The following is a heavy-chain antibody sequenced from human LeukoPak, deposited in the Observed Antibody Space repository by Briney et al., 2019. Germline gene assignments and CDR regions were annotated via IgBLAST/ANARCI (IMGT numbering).Heavy chain of an antibody. J-gene: IGHJ5*02. V-gene: IGHV3-7*01. D-gene: IGHD3-10*01. CDR1: GFTFSSYS. Sequence: GGSLRLSCAASGFTFSSYSMSWVRQAPGKGLEWVVYIKQDGSEKYYVDSVKGRFTISRDNAKNSLYLQMNSLRVEDAAVYYCSKDLTSDFGGDLDPWGQGTLVTVSS. CDR2: IKQDGSEK. CDR3: SKDLTSDFGGDLDP.